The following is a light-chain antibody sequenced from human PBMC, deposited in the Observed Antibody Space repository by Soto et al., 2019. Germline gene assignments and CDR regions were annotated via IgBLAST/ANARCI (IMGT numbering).Light chain of an antibody. CDR2: DTS. Sequence: EIVLTQSPATLSLSPGERATLSCRASQSVSSYLAWYQQKPGQAPRLLIYDTSNRAIGIPARFSGSESGTDFTLTISSLEPEDFAVYYCQQRINWPTFGGGTKVEIK. V-gene: IGKV3-11*01. J-gene: IGKJ4*01. CDR1: QSVSSY. CDR3: QQRINWPT.